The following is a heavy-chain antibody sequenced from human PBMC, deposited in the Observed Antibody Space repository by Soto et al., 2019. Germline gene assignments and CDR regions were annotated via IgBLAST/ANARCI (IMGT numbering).Heavy chain of an antibody. V-gene: IGHV1-8*01. CDR3: ARELRRINT. Sequence: ASVKVSCKASAYTFTSYDFNWVRQASGQGLEWIGYMNPNSGNTGYSQEFQGRVTMSSDTSISTAYLELSSLTSEDTAVYYCARELRRINTWGQGTLVTVSS. CDR2: MNPNSGNT. J-gene: IGHJ4*02. D-gene: IGHD4-17*01. CDR1: AYTFTSYD.